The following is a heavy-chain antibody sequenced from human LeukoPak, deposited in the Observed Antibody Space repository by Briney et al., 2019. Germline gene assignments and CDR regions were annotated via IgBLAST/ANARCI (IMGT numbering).Heavy chain of an antibody. CDR2: TYYRSKWYN. D-gene: IGHD5-24*01. Sequence: SQTLSLTCDISGDSVSSNSAAWNWIRQSPLRGLEWLGRTYYRSKWYNDYAVSVRSRITINPDTSKNQFSLQLNSVTPEDTAVYYCTRGAPVGSSREFDYWGQGTLVTVSS. CDR3: TRGAPVGSSREFDY. V-gene: IGHV6-1*01. CDR1: GDSVSSNSAA. J-gene: IGHJ4*02.